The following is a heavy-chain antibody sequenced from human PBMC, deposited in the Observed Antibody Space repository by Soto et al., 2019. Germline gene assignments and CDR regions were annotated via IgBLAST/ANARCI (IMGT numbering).Heavy chain of an antibody. Sequence: GASVKVSCKASGGTFSSYAISWVRQAPGQGLEWMGGIIPIFGTANYAQRFQGRVTITADESTSTAYMELSSLRSEDTAVYYCARDRNNWNYPNYYGMDVWGQGTTVTVSS. CDR1: GGTFSSYA. CDR3: ARDRNNWNYPNYYGMDV. V-gene: IGHV1-69*13. D-gene: IGHD1-7*01. J-gene: IGHJ6*02. CDR2: IIPIFGTA.